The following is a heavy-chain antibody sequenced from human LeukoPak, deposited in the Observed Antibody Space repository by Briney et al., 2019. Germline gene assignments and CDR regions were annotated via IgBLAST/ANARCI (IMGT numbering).Heavy chain of an antibody. Sequence: PGGSLRLSCAASGFTFSNYAMSWVRQAPGKGLVWVSGISGSGDTTHYADSLKGRFTISRDNAKNSLYLQMNGLRDEDTAVYYCTRGDAYSGFYWGQGTLVTVSS. J-gene: IGHJ4*02. D-gene: IGHD5-12*01. V-gene: IGHV3-23*01. CDR2: ISGSGDTT. CDR3: TRGDAYSGFY. CDR1: GFTFSNYA.